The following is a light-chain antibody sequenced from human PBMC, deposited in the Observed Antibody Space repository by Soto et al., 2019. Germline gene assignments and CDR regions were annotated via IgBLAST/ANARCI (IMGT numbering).Light chain of an antibody. V-gene: IGLV1-40*01. CDR1: SSNIGAGYD. CDR2: GNG. J-gene: IGLJ2*01. CDR3: QSYDSSLSGVV. Sequence: SVLTQPPSVSGAPGQRVTISCTGSSSNIGAGYDVHWYQQLPGTAPKLLIYGNGNRPSGVPDRFSGSKSGTSASLAITGLQAEDEADYYCQSYDSSLSGVVFGGGTQLTVL.